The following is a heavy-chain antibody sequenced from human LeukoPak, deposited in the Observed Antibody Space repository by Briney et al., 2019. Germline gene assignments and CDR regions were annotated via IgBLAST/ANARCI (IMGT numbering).Heavy chain of an antibody. V-gene: IGHV4-34*01. Sequence: SETLSLTCAVYGESFSGYYWSWIRQPPGKGLEWIGEINHSGSTNYNPSLKSRVTISVDTSKNQFSLKLSSVTAADTAVYYCARRNPSYGSGSVNYWGQGTLVTVSS. CDR3: ARRNPSYGSGSVNY. J-gene: IGHJ4*02. D-gene: IGHD3-10*01. CDR1: GESFSGYY. CDR2: INHSGST.